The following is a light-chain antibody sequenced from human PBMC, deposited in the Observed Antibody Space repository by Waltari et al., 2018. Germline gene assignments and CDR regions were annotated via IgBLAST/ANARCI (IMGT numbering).Light chain of an antibody. CDR2: DAS. J-gene: IGKJ3*01. CDR3: QHYDFLPT. Sequence: DIQITQSPPSLSASVGDRVTISCQASQDISTYLNWYQHKPGKSPKLLIHDASNLATGVPSRFSGRVSGTVFSSTISSLQPEDFATYYCQHYDFLPTFGHGTKVDV. V-gene: IGKV1-33*01. CDR1: QDISTY.